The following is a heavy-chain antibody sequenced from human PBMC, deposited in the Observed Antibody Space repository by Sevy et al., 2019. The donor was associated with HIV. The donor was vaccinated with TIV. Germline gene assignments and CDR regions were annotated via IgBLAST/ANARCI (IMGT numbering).Heavy chain of an antibody. CDR3: VKSPHPAVTTSYGMDV. Sequence: GGCLRLSCAASGFTFSSYGIHWVRQAPGKGLQWLTFIRNDGSTTYYADSVRDRFTISRDNSKNTLFLQMNSLRREDTAVYNSVKSPHPAVTTSYGMDVWGQGTTVTVSS. D-gene: IGHD4-17*01. CDR2: IRNDGSTT. CDR1: GFTFSSYG. V-gene: IGHV3-30*02. J-gene: IGHJ6*02.